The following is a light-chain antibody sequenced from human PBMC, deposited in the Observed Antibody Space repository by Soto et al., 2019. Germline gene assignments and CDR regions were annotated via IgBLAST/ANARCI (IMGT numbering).Light chain of an antibody. CDR1: QSISNY. V-gene: IGKV1-39*01. J-gene: IGKJ5*01. CDR2: AAY. Sequence: DIQMTQSPSSLSASVGDRVTITCRASQSISNYLNWYQQKPGKAPNLLIYAAYRLQSGVQSRFSGSASGADFTLTISSLQPEDFATYYCQQSYSLPITFGQGTRLEIK. CDR3: QQSYSLPIT.